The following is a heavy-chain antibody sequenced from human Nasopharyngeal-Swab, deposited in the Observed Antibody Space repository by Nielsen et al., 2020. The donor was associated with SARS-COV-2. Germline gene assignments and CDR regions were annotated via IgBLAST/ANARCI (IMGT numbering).Heavy chain of an antibody. Sequence: GGSLRLSCAASGFTFISYAMHWVRQAPGKGLEWVAVISYDGSNKYYADSVKGRFTISRDNSKNTLYLQMNSLRAEDTAVYYCARDPSFTIFGVVIMGPFDYWGQGTLATVSS. J-gene: IGHJ4*02. CDR2: ISYDGSNK. V-gene: IGHV3-30*04. CDR3: ARDPSFTIFGVVIMGPFDY. CDR1: GFTFISYA. D-gene: IGHD3-3*01.